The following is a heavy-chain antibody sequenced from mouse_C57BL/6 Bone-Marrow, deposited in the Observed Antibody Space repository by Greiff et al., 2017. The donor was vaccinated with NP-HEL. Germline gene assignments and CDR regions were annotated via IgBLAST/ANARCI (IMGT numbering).Heavy chain of an antibody. Sequence: EVKVVESGGGLVKPGGSLKLSCAASGFTFSDYGMHWVRQAPEKGLEWVAYISSGSSTIYYADTVKGRFTLSRDNAKNTLFLQMTSLRSDDTAMYYCARSYRGLNYYAMDYWGQGTSVTVSS. D-gene: IGHD2-12*01. V-gene: IGHV5-17*01. CDR3: ARSYRGLNYYAMDY. CDR1: GFTFSDYG. CDR2: ISSGSSTI. J-gene: IGHJ4*01.